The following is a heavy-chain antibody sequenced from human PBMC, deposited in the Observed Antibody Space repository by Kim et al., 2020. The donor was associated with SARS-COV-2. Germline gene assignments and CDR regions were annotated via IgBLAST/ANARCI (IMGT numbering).Heavy chain of an antibody. D-gene: IGHD3-10*01. Sequence: FQGRVTMTEDTSTDTAYMELSSLRSEDTAVYYCAGIRVDYYGSGEYYFDYWGQGTLVTVSS. CDR3: AGIRVDYYGSGEYYFDY. V-gene: IGHV1-24*01. J-gene: IGHJ4*02.